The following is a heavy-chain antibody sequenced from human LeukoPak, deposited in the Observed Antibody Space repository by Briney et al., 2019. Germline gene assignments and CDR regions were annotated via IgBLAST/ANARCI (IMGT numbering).Heavy chain of an antibody. CDR3: ARHADYDFWSGYDRIDY. CDR1: GFTFSSYW. V-gene: IGHV3-7*01. D-gene: IGHD3-3*01. CDR2: IKQDGSEK. J-gene: IGHJ4*02. Sequence: GGSLRLSCAASGFTFSSYWMSWVPEAPGKGREGGANIKQDGSEKYYVDSVKGRFTIPRENAKNSLYVKMNSLRAEDTAVYYCARHADYDFWSGYDRIDYCGEGALGTVSS.